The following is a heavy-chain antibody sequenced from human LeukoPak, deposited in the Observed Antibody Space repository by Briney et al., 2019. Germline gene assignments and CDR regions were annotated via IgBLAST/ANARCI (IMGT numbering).Heavy chain of an antibody. CDR3: AKDYCSGGSCPEIFDY. CDR1: GFTFSSYA. D-gene: IGHD2-15*01. V-gene: IGHV3-23*01. CDR2: ISGSGRTT. J-gene: IGHJ4*02. Sequence: GGSLRLSCAASGFTFSSYAMSWVRQAPGKGLEWASGISGSGRTTYYADSVKGRFTISRDNSKNTLSLQMNSLRAEDTAIYYCAKDYCSGGSCPEIFDYWGQGTLVTVSS.